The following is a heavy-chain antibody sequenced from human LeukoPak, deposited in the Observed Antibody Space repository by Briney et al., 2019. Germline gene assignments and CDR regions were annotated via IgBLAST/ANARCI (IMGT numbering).Heavy chain of an antibody. CDR2: INPNSGGT. D-gene: IGHD1-26*01. CDR1: GYTFTGYY. V-gene: IGHV1-2*02. Sequence: ASVKVSCKASGYTFTGYYMHWVRQAPGQGLEWMGWINPNSGGTNYAQKFQGRVTMTRDTSISTAYMELSRLRSDDTAVYYCARGAVPLVGANWFDPWGQGTLVTVSS. J-gene: IGHJ5*02. CDR3: ARGAVPLVGANWFDP.